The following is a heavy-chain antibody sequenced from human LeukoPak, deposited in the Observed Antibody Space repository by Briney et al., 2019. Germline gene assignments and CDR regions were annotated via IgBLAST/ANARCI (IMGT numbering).Heavy chain of an antibody. CDR3: ATGGSYSVNYYFDY. CDR1: RFTFDDYA. J-gene: IGHJ4*02. V-gene: IGHV3-9*01. Sequence: GRSLRLSCAASRFTFDDYAMHWVRQAPGKGLEWVSGISWNSGSIGYADSVKGRFTISRDNAKNSLYLQMNSLRAEDTALYYCATGGSYSVNYYFDYWGQGTLVTVSS. D-gene: IGHD1-26*01. CDR2: ISWNSGSI.